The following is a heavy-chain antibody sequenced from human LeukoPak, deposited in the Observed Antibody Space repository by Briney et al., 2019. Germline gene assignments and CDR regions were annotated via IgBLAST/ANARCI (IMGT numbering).Heavy chain of an antibody. Sequence: SETLSLTCTVSGGSISSYYWSWIRQPPGKGLEWIGYIFYTGSSNYNPSLKSRVTISVDTSKNQFSLKLSSVTAADTAVYYCARPTAGTRHYFDYWGQGALVTVSS. V-gene: IGHV4-59*01. CDR3: ARPTAGTRHYFDY. D-gene: IGHD6-13*01. CDR1: GGSISSYY. CDR2: IFYTGSS. J-gene: IGHJ4*02.